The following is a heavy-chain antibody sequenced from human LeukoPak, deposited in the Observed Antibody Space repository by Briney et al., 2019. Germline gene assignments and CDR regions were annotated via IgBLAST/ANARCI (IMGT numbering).Heavy chain of an antibody. J-gene: IGHJ4*02. CDR2: IYFTGST. Sequence: PSETLSLNCTVSGGFISSHYWSWIRRPPGKGLEWIGYIYFTGSTKYNPSLQSRVTISRDMSKKQFSLSLMSVTAADTAIYFCASMPKTTLVFDWWGQGSLVTVSP. V-gene: IGHV4-59*11. D-gene: IGHD3-10*01. CDR3: ASMPKTTLVFDW. CDR1: GGFISSHY.